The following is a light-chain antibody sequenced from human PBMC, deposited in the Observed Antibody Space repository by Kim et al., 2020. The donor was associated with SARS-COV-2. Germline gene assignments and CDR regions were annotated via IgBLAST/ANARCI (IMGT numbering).Light chain of an antibody. CDR1: SSDVGSYNL. CDR2: EVS. V-gene: IGLV2-23*02. CDR3: CSYAGSSTYV. J-gene: IGLJ1*01. Sequence: QSVLTQPASVSGSPGQSITISCTGTSSDVGSYNLVSWYQQHPGKAPKLMIYEVSKRPSGVSNRFSGSKSGNTASPTSSGLQAEDEADYYGCSYAGSSTYVLGTGTKVTVL.